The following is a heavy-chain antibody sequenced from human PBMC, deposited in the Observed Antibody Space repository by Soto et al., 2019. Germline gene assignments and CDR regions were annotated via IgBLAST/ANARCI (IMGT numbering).Heavy chain of an antibody. CDR2: ITDGLTK. CDR3: ARDTSHGVNIGGLEC. J-gene: IGHJ4*02. V-gene: IGHV3-48*02. D-gene: IGHD3-16*01. Sequence: GGSLRLSCAASGFSFSNYNMNWVRQAPGKWLEWVAHITDGLTKHYADFVQGRFTISRDNAKNSLYLELTDLRDDDTAVYYCARDTSHGVNIGGLECWGEGTLVTGSS. CDR1: GFSFSNYN.